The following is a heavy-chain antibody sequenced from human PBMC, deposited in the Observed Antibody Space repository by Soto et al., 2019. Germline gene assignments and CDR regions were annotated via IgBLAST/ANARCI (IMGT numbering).Heavy chain of an antibody. J-gene: IGHJ4*02. CDR3: ARGHSYIEPSYDY. CDR1: GGTFSSYA. Sequence: QVQLVQSGAEVKRPGSSVKVSYRASGGTFSSYAINWVRQAPGQGLEWVGMIIPMFRTAKYGQRFQGRVTITADESTSSAYMELSSLISEDTAIYYCARGHSYIEPSYDYWGQGTQVTVSS. CDR2: IIPMFRTA. D-gene: IGHD2-15*01. V-gene: IGHV1-69*18.